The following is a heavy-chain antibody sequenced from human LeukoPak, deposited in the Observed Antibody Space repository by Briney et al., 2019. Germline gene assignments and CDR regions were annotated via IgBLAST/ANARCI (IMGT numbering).Heavy chain of an antibody. D-gene: IGHD3-10*01. J-gene: IGHJ5*02. CDR2: INHSGGT. V-gene: IGHV4-34*01. CDR1: GGSFIGYD. Sequence: SETLSLTCAVCGGSFIGYDWTWIRQPPGKGLEWIGEINHSGGTNYNPSLKSRVTISVDTSKNQFSLKLSSVTAADTAVYYCASLARGGNWFDPWGQGTLVTVSS. CDR3: ASLARGGNWFDP.